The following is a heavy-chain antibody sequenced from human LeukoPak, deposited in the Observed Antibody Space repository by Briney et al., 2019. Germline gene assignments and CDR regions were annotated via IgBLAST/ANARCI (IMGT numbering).Heavy chain of an antibody. J-gene: IGHJ6*03. CDR2: ISSSSSYI. D-gene: IGHD1-14*01. Sequence: WIRQPPGKGLEWVSSISSSSSYIYYADSVKGRFTISRDNAKNSLYLQMNSLRAEDTAVYSCARNHPIKFNYYNYMDVVGKGTTVTVAS. V-gene: IGHV3-21*01. CDR3: ARNHPIKFNYYNYMDV.